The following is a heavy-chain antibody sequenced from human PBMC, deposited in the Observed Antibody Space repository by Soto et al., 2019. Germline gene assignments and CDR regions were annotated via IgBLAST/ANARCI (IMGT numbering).Heavy chain of an antibody. V-gene: IGHV1-3*01. Sequence: ASLKVSCHASGYTCTNFAMHWVLQAPGQRLEWMGWINAGNGNTKYSQKFQGRVSITRDTSANTAYMELSSLRSEDTAMYYCARDPGYSYGYNWGQGTLFTVSS. D-gene: IGHD5-18*01. CDR1: GYTCTNFA. CDR2: INAGNGNT. CDR3: ARDPGYSYGYN. J-gene: IGHJ4*01.